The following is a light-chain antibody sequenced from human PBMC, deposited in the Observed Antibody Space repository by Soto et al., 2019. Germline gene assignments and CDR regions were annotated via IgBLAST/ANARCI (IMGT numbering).Light chain of an antibody. CDR3: QLYYNYPWT. J-gene: IGKJ1*01. CDR2: AAS. CDR1: QDIHNY. Sequence: AVLLTQSPSSFSASTGDRATITCRASQDIHNYLAWYQQVPGKAPKLLLYAASILQTGVPSRFSGSGSGTDLTLTFDGLQSEDLATYFCQLYYNYPWTFGQGTTVE. V-gene: IGKV1-8*01.